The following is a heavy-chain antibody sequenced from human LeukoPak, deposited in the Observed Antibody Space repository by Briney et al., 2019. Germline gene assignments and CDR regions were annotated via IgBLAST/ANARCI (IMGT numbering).Heavy chain of an antibody. J-gene: IGHJ4*02. Sequence: SETLSLTCTVSGGSISSGDYYWSWIRQPPGKGLEWIGYIYYSGSTYYNPSLKSRVTISVDTSKNQFSLKLSSVIAADTAVYYCARTFSSAAAPVDYWGQGTLVTVSS. CDR1: GGSISSGDYY. D-gene: IGHD2-2*01. CDR2: IYYSGST. CDR3: ARTFSSAAAPVDY. V-gene: IGHV4-30-4*01.